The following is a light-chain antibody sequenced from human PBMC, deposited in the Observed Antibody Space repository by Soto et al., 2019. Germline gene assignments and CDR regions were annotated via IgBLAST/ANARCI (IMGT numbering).Light chain of an antibody. Sequence: QSVLTQPPSASGTPGQRVTISCSGSFSNIGSNTVNWYQQLPGTAPKLLIYSDNQRPSGVPDRFSGSRSGTSASLAISGLQSEDEADYHCAAWDDSLSGLVVFGGGTQLTVL. CDR2: SDN. J-gene: IGLJ2*01. CDR1: FSNIGSNT. CDR3: AAWDDSLSGLVV. V-gene: IGLV1-44*01.